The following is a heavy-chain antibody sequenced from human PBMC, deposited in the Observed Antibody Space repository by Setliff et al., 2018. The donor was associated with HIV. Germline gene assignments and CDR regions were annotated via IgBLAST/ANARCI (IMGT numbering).Heavy chain of an antibody. CDR1: GGSISSYY. J-gene: IGHJ4*02. CDR3: ARVRLTMIMMVDYFDQ. V-gene: IGHV4-4*07. CDR2: IYSTGDT. Sequence: LSLTCTVSGGSISSYYWSWIRQPPGKGLEWVGHIYSTGDTNYNPSLKSRVTLSADTSKNQLSLSLTSVTAADTAVYYCARVRLTMIMMVDYFDQWGQGTLVTVSS. D-gene: IGHD3-22*01.